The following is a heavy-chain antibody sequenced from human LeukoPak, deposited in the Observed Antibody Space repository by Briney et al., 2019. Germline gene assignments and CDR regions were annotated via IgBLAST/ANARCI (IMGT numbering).Heavy chain of an antibody. D-gene: IGHD5-24*01. CDR3: AKSVGDGDKIYYYFYYMDV. V-gene: IGHV3-23*01. J-gene: IGHJ6*03. CDR2: IRGGGGST. Sequence: GGSLRLSCAASQFTFTSYSMTWVRQAPGNGLEWVSAIRGGGGSTFYADSVKGRFTISRDNIRNVVFLQMNSLRAEDTAVYYCAKSVGDGDKIYYYFYYMDVWAKGPTVTVS. CDR1: QFTFTSYS.